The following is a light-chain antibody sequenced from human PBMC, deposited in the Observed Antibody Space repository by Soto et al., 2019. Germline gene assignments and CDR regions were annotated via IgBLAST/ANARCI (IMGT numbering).Light chain of an antibody. J-gene: IGKJ5*01. Sequence: EIVMTQSPATLSLSPGERATLSCRASQSVSSNLAWYQQKPGQAPRHLIYGASTRATGIPARFSGSGSGTEFTLTISSLQSEDFAVYYCQQYNNWPPVTFGHGTLLEIK. CDR2: GAS. V-gene: IGKV3-15*01. CDR3: QQYNNWPPVT. CDR1: QSVSSN.